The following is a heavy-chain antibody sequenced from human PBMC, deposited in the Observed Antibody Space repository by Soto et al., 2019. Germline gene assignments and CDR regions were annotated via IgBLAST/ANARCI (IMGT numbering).Heavy chain of an antibody. CDR3: AREWGYVVDTSMVRGMDV. V-gene: IGHV3-33*01. J-gene: IGHJ6*02. D-gene: IGHD5-18*01. CDR1: GFTFSSYG. CDR2: IWYDGSNK. Sequence: SLRLSCAASGFTFSSYGMHWVRQAPGKGLEWVAVIWYDGSNKYYADSVKGRFTISRDNSKNTLYLQMNSLRAEDTAVYYCAREWGYVVDTSMVRGMDVWGQGTTVTVSS.